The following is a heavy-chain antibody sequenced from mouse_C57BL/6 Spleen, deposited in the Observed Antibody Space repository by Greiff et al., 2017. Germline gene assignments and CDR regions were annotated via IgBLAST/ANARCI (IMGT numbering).Heavy chain of an antibody. D-gene: IGHD1-1*01. J-gene: IGHJ1*03. Sequence: QVQLQQPGAELVKPGASVKMSCKASGYTFTSYWITWVKQRPGQGLEWIGDIYPGSGSTNYNEKFKSKATLTVDTSSSTAYMQLSSLTSEDSAVYYCARWDYYGRNEYFDVWGTGTTVTVSS. CDR3: ARWDYYGRNEYFDV. V-gene: IGHV1-55*01. CDR1: GYTFTSYW. CDR2: IYPGSGST.